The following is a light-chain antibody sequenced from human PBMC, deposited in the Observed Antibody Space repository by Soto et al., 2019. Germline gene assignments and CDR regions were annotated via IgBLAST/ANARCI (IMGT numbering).Light chain of an antibody. V-gene: IGKV3-11*01. Sequence: EIVLTQSPATLSLSPGERATLSCRASQSVRSYLAWYQQKLGQAPRLLIYDASNRATGIPARFSGSGSGTDFTLTISSLESEDFAVYYCQQRSDWVTFGGGTKVDIK. J-gene: IGKJ4*01. CDR2: DAS. CDR1: QSVRSY. CDR3: QQRSDWVT.